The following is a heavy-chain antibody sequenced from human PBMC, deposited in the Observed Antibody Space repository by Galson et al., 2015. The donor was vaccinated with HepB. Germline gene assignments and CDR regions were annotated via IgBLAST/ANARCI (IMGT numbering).Heavy chain of an antibody. J-gene: IGHJ6*03. CDR2: ISYTGTT. Sequence: LSLTCTVSGGSINSYYWSWIRQPPGKRLEWLGYISYTGTTNYNPSLKSRFTVSLDRSKKQFSLRLNSVTAADTAVYYCARGDFWSGNYYIDVWGKGTTVTVSS. V-gene: IGHV4-59*01. CDR1: GGSINSYY. D-gene: IGHD3-3*01. CDR3: ARGDFWSGNYYIDV.